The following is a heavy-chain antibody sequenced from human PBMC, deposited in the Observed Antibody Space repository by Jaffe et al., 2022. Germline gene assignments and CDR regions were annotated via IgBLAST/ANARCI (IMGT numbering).Heavy chain of an antibody. CDR1: GASISSYY. CDR3: ARVRDADARVFDY. J-gene: IGHJ4*02. CDR2: IFYSGDT. V-gene: IGHV4-59*01. Sequence: QVQLQESGPGLVKPSETLSLTCTVSGASISSYYWTWVRQPPGKGLEWIGYIFYSGDTNYNPSLKSRVTILVDTSKKQFSLKVRSVTAADTAVYYCARVRDADARVFDYWGQGTLVTVSS.